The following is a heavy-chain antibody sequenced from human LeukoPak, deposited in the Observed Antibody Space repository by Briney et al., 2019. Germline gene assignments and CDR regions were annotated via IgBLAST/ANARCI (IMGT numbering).Heavy chain of an antibody. V-gene: IGHV1-69*04. D-gene: IGHD1-26*01. J-gene: IGHJ4*02. CDR3: ARDNLKSGSYYGVFDY. CDR1: GGTFSSYA. Sequence: ASVKVSCKASGGTFSSYAISWVRQAPGQGLEWMGRIIPILGIANYAQKFQGRVTITADKSTSTAYMELSSLRSEDTAVYYCARDNLKSGSYYGVFDYWGQGTLVTVSS. CDR2: IIPILGIA.